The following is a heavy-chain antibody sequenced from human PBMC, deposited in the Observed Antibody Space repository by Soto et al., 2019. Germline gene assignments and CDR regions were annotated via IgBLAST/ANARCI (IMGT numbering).Heavy chain of an antibody. CDR3: ATDKVAFDM. CDR2: INTKTGGT. Sequence: ASVKVSCKASGYIFTGYYIQLVRQAPGQGLEWMGWINTKTGGTKYAQKFQGRVTMTRDTSINTAYMEVSRLRSDDTAVYYCATDKVAFDMWGQGTMVTVSS. D-gene: IGHD3-9*01. V-gene: IGHV1-2*02. CDR1: GYIFTGYY. J-gene: IGHJ3*02.